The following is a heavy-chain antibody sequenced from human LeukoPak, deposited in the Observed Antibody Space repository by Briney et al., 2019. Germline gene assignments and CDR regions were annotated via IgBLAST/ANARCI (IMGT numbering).Heavy chain of an antibody. V-gene: IGHV4-34*01. CDR3: AIWGDYYDSSGYYYPR. Sequence: PSETLSLTCAVYGGSFSGYYWSWIRQPPGKGLEPIREINHSGSTNYNPSLKSRVTISVDTSKNQFSLKLSSVTAADTAVYYCAIWGDYYDSSGYYYPRWGQGTLVTV. CDR1: GGSFSGYY. CDR2: INHSGST. D-gene: IGHD3-22*01. J-gene: IGHJ4*02.